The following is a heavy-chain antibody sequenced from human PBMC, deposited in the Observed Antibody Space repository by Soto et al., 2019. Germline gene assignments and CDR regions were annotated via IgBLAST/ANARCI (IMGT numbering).Heavy chain of an antibody. Sequence: PGGSLRLSCAASGFTFSSYSMNWVRQAPGKGLEWVSSISSSSSYIYYADSVKGRFTISRDNAKNPLYLQMNSLRAEDTAVYYCASGGQLVDGPYYYYGMDVWGQGTTVTVSS. V-gene: IGHV3-21*01. CDR2: ISSSSSYI. D-gene: IGHD6-6*01. J-gene: IGHJ6*02. CDR1: GFTFSSYS. CDR3: ASGGQLVDGPYYYYGMDV.